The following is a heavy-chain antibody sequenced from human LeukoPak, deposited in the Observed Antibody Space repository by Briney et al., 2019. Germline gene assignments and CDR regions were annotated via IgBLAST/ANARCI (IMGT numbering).Heavy chain of an antibody. CDR1: GFTFSSYA. CDR3: ARATFWSGYQRDSWYLDV. D-gene: IGHD3-3*01. Sequence: GGSLRLSCAASGFTFSSYAMYWVRQAPEKGLEWVSGISGSGGSTYYADSVKGRFTISRDNSKNTLYLQMISLRAEDTAVYYCARATFWSGYQRDSWYLDVWGKGTTVTVSS. J-gene: IGHJ6*03. CDR2: ISGSGGST. V-gene: IGHV3-23*01.